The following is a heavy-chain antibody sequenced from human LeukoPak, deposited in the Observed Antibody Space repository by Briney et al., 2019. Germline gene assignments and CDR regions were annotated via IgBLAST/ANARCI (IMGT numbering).Heavy chain of an antibody. J-gene: IGHJ4*02. CDR1: GYTFTGYY. D-gene: IGHD3-10*01. V-gene: IGHV1-2*02. CDR2: INPNSGGT. Sequence: ASVKVSCKASGYTFTGYYIHWIRQAPGQGLEWMGWINPNSGGTNYAQKFQGRVTMTKDTSISTAYMELSRLRSDDTAVFYCARDWFRNEGFDYWGQGTLVTVPS. CDR3: ARDWFRNEGFDY.